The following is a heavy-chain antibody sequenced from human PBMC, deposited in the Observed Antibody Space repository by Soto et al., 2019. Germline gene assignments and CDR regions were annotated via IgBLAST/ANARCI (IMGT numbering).Heavy chain of an antibody. V-gene: IGHV3-30-3*01. CDR2: ISYDGSNK. Sequence: QVQLVESGGGVVQPGRSLRLSCAASGFTFSSYAMHWVRQAPGKGLEWVAVISYDGSNKYYADSVKGRFTISRDNSKNKLYLQRNSLRAEDTAVYYGARAVAGTLPAFDIWGQGTMVTVSS. CDR3: ARAVAGTLPAFDI. J-gene: IGHJ3*02. D-gene: IGHD6-19*01. CDR1: GFTFSSYA.